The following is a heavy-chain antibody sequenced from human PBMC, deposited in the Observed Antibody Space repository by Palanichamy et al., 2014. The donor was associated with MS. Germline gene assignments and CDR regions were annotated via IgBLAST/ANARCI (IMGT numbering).Heavy chain of an antibody. Sequence: QLVESGGGLVKPGGSLRLSCAASGFTFSNYNMNWVRQAPGKGLEWVSSISSSSSYIYYADSVKGRFTISRDNAKNSVYLQLNSLRVEDTAIYYCTRSFPISLWGQGTLVTVSS. J-gene: IGHJ4*02. CDR3: TRSFPISL. V-gene: IGHV3-21*02. CDR1: GFTFSNYN. CDR2: ISSSSSYI. D-gene: IGHD2-2*02.